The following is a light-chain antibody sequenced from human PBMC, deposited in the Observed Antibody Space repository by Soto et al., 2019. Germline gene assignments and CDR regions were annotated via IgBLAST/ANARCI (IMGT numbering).Light chain of an antibody. Sequence: DIVLTQSPGTLCLSPGERATLSCRASQSVSSYLAWYQQKPGQAPRLLIYGASSRATGIPDRFSGSGSGTDFTLTISRLEPEDFAVYYCQQYGNSPWTFGQGTKVDIK. CDR2: GAS. CDR1: QSVSSY. J-gene: IGKJ1*01. V-gene: IGKV3-20*01. CDR3: QQYGNSPWT.